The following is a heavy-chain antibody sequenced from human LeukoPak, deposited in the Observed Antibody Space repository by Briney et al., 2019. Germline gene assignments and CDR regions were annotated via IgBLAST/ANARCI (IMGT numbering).Heavy chain of an antibody. Sequence: ASVKVSCKASGYTFTSYYMHWVRQAPGQGLEWMGIINPSGGSTSYAQKFQGRVTMTRDTSTSTVYMELSSLRSEDTAVYYCAREPSPSNSIGGATPFDYWGQGTLVTVSS. D-gene: IGHD1-26*01. CDR3: AREPSPSNSIGGATPFDY. CDR2: INPSGGST. J-gene: IGHJ4*02. CDR1: GYTFTSYY. V-gene: IGHV1-46*01.